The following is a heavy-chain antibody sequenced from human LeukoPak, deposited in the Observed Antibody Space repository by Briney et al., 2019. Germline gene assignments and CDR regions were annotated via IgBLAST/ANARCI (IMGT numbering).Heavy chain of an antibody. CDR2: ISGSGGST. J-gene: IGHJ6*02. V-gene: IGHV3-23*01. D-gene: IGHD4-17*01. CDR1: GFTFSSYA. CDR3: AKAQGPEVTTSFRGYYYYYGMDV. Sequence: GGSLRLSCAASGFTFSSYAMSWVRQAPGKGLEWVSAISGSGGSTYYADSVKGRFTISRDNSKNTLYLQMNSLRAEDTAVYYCAKAQGPEVTTSFRGYYYYYGMDVWGQGTTVTVSS.